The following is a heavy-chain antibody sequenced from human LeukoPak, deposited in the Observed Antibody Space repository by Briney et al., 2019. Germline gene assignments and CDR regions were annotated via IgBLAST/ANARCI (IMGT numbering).Heavy chain of an antibody. CDR3: ARQIGDDYGDYGDFDY. J-gene: IGHJ4*02. CDR2: IHYSGNT. CDR1: GNSISSTSYY. Sequence: SETLSLTCTVSGNSISSTSYYWGWVRQPPGKGLEWIGNIHYSGNTYYNPSLKSRVTISVKTSKNQFSLKLSSVTAADTAVYYCARQIGDDYGDYGDFDYWGQGTLVTVSS. V-gene: IGHV4-39*07. D-gene: IGHD4-17*01.